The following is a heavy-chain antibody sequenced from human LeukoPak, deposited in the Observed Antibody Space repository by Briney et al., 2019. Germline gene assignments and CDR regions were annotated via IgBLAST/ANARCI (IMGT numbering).Heavy chain of an antibody. J-gene: IGHJ5*02. CDR2: IYYSGST. V-gene: IGHV4-59*11. D-gene: IGHD3-10*01. CDR1: GGSISSHY. Sequence: SETLSLTCTVSGGSISSHYWSWIRQPPGKGLEWIGHIYYSGSTNYKPSLKSQVTISVDRSNNQFSLKPRSVTAADTAVYYCARAGPWQIDPWGQGTLSPSPQ. CDR3: ARAGPWQIDP.